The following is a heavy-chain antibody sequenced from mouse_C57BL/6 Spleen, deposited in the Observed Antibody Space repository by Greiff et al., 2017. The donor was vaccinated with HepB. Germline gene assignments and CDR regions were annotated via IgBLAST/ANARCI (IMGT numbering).Heavy chain of an antibody. D-gene: IGHD2-10*02. CDR3: ARTGYGKDYFDY. J-gene: IGHJ2*01. V-gene: IGHV1-64*01. CDR2: IHPNSGST. CDR1: GYTFTSYW. Sequence: VQLQQSGAELVKPGASVKLSCKASGYTFTSYWMHWVKQRPGQGLEWIGMIHPNSGSTNYNEKFKSKATLTVDKSSSTAYMQLSSLTSEDSAVYYCARTGYGKDYFDYWGQGTTLTVSS.